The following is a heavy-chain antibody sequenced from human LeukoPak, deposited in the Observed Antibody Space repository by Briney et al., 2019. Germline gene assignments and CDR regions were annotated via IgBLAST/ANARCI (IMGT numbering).Heavy chain of an antibody. V-gene: IGHV1-69*05. CDR3: ARDRDYGVWAFDI. Sequence: ASVKVSCKASGGTFSSYAISWVRQAPGQGLEWMGGIIPIFGTANYAQKFQGRVTITTDESTSTAYMELRSLRSEDTAVYYCARDRDYGVWAFDIWGQGTMVTVSS. CDR2: IIPIFGTA. D-gene: IGHD4/OR15-4a*01. J-gene: IGHJ3*02. CDR1: GGTFSSYA.